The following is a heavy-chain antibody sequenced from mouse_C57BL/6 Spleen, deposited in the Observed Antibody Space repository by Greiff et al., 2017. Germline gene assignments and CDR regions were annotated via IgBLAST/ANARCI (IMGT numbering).Heavy chain of an antibody. V-gene: IGHV1-64*01. CDR2: IHPTNGST. Sequence: QVQLQQPGAELVKPGASVKLSCKASGYTFTSYWLHWVKQRPGPGLEWIGMIHPTNGSTNYNEKFKSKATLTVDKSSSTAYMQLSSLTSEDTAVYYCARREPYYAMDYWGQGTSVTVSS. J-gene: IGHJ4*01. CDR1: GYTFTSYW. CDR3: ARREPYYAMDY.